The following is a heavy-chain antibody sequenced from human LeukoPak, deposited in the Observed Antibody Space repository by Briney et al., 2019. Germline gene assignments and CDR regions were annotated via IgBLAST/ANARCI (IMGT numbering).Heavy chain of an antibody. Sequence: PGGSLRLSCAASGFTFSTYWIHWVRQAPGKGRVWVSRINIDGSRTTYADSVKGRFTISRDNAKNTLYLQMNSLRAEDTAVYYCARDRCSSTSCSLGFLDVWGKGTTVTVSS. CDR3: ARDRCSSTSCSLGFLDV. CDR1: GFTFSTYW. CDR2: INIDGSRT. J-gene: IGHJ6*04. D-gene: IGHD2-2*01. V-gene: IGHV3-74*01.